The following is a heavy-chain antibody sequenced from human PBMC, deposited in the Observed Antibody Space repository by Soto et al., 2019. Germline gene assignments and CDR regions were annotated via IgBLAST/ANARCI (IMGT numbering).Heavy chain of an antibody. Sequence: QVHLQASGPGLVKPSQTLSLTCTVSGGSISSGGYYWSWISQHPGKGLEWIGYIYYSGSTYYNPSLKSRVTISVDTSKNQFALKLRSVTAADTAVYYGARDEGNGVGFDDWGQGTLVTVSS. CDR3: ARDEGNGVGFDD. CDR2: IYYSGST. V-gene: IGHV4-31*03. D-gene: IGHD3-10*01. CDR1: GGSISSGGYY. J-gene: IGHJ4*02.